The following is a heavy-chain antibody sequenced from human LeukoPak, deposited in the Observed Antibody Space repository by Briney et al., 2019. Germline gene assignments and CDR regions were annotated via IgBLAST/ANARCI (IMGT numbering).Heavy chain of an antibody. Sequence: ASVKVSCKASGYTFTGYYMHWVRQAPGQGLEWMGWMNPNSGNTGYAQKFQGRVTMTRNTSISTAYMELSSLRSEDTAVYYCARGLILTGYYPIDYWGQGTLVTVSS. V-gene: IGHV1-8*02. J-gene: IGHJ4*02. CDR2: MNPNSGNT. CDR1: GYTFTGYY. CDR3: ARGLILTGYYPIDY. D-gene: IGHD3-9*01.